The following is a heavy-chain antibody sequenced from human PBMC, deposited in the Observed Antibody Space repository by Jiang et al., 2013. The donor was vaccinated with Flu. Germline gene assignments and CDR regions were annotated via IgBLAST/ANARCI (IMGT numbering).Heavy chain of an antibody. J-gene: IGHJ5*02. Sequence: KSRVTISVDTSKNQFSLKLNSVTAADTAVYYCARRTEMNYYGSGSYYWFDPWGQGTLVTVSS. V-gene: IGHV4-39*01. CDR3: ARRTEMNYYGSGSYYWFDP. D-gene: IGHD3-10*01.